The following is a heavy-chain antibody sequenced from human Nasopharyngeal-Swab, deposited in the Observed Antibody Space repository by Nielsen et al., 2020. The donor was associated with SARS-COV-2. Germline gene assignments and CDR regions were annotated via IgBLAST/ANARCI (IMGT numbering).Heavy chain of an antibody. V-gene: IGHV3-73*01. CDR2: IRSKANSYAT. J-gene: IGHJ6*02. CDR1: GITFSSYA. CDR3: TRGGIVGPPELGMDV. D-gene: IGHD1-26*01. Sequence: GEALKISWAASGITFSSYAMHWVRQASGKGVEWVGRIRSKANSYATAYAASVKGRFTISRDDSKNTAYLQMNSLKTEDTAVYYCTRGGIVGPPELGMDVWGQGTTVTVSS.